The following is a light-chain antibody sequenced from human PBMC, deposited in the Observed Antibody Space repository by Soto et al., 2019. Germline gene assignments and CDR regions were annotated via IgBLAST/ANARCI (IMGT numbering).Light chain of an antibody. V-gene: IGKV3D-15*01. J-gene: IGKJ3*01. CDR1: QSLNRN. Sequence: EILMTQSPATLSVSPGERATLSCRASQSLNRNLAWYQQKPGQAPRIIIYGASNRASGIPARFSGSGSGTEFTLTISSLQSEDFALYYCQHYNDWSPAFTFVPGTKVDL. CDR3: QHYNDWSPAFT. CDR2: GAS.